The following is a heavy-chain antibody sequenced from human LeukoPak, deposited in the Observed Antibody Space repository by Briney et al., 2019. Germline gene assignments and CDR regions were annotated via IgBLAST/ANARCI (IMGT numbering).Heavy chain of an antibody. D-gene: IGHD2-2*01. CDR3: AKAACSSTSRRGDY. CDR1: GFTFDDYA. V-gene: IGHV3-9*03. Sequence: GGSLRLSCAASGFTFDDYAMHWVRQAPGKGLEWVSGISWNSGSIGYADSVKGRFTISRDNAKNSLYLQMNSLRAEDMALYYCAKAACSSTSRRGDYWGQGTLVTVSS. CDR2: ISWNSGSI. J-gene: IGHJ4*02.